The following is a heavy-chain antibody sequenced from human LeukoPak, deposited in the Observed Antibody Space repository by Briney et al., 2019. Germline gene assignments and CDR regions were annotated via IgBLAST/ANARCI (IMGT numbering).Heavy chain of an antibody. V-gene: IGHV3-21*01. Sequence: PGGSLRLSCAASGFTFSSYSMNWVRQAPGKGLEWVSSISSSSSYIYYADSVKGRFTISRDNAKNSLYLQMNSLRAEDTAVYYCARDATGTGIAAAGTPDYWGQGTLVTVSS. CDR1: GFTFSSYS. CDR2: ISSSSSYI. CDR3: ARDATGTGIAAAGTPDY. J-gene: IGHJ4*02. D-gene: IGHD6-13*01.